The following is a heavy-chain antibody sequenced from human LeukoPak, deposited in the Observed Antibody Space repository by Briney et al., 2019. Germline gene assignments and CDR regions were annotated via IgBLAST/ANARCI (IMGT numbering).Heavy chain of an antibody. Sequence: GASVKVSCKASGGTFSSYAISWVRQATGQGLEWMGRIIPILGIANYAQKFQGRVTITADKSTSTAYMELSSLRSEDTAVYYCARAGYYDSSGYYLFDYWGQGTLVTVSS. CDR3: ARAGYYDSSGYYLFDY. J-gene: IGHJ4*02. D-gene: IGHD3-22*01. V-gene: IGHV1-69*04. CDR1: GGTFSSYA. CDR2: IIPILGIA.